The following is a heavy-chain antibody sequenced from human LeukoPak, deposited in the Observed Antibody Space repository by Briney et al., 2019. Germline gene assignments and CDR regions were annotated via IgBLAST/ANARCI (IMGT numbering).Heavy chain of an antibody. CDR3: ARDMGWQQFDQ. D-gene: IGHD5-24*01. Sequence: GGSLRLSCAASGFTFSSYEMNWVRQAPGKGLERVANIKTDGGETYYIESVKGRFTISRDNARNSLYLQMNSLTVDDTAVYYCARDMGWQQFDQWGQGTLVTVSS. CDR1: GFTFSSYE. V-gene: IGHV3-7*01. CDR2: IKTDGGET. J-gene: IGHJ4*02.